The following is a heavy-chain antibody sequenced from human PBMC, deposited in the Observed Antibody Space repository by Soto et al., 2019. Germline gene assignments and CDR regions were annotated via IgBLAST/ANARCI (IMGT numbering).Heavy chain of an antibody. CDR3: ARGSPSGSYFDAFDI. D-gene: IGHD1-26*01. Sequence: HPGGSLRLSCAASGFTFSSYAMHWVRQAPGKGLEWVAVISYDGSNKYYADSVKGRFTISRDNSKNTLYLQMNSLRAEDTAVYYCARGSPSGSYFDAFDIWGQGTMVTVSS. CDR2: ISYDGSNK. V-gene: IGHV3-30-3*01. J-gene: IGHJ3*02. CDR1: GFTFSSYA.